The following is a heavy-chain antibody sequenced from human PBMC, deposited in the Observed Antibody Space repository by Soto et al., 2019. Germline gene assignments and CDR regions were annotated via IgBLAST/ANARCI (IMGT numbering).Heavy chain of an antibody. CDR3: ARDYDSSGSSGGYFDY. J-gene: IGHJ4*02. CDR1: GGSISSGGYY. Sequence: SETLSLTCTVSGGSISSGGYYWSWIRQHPGKGLEWIGYIYYSGSTYYNPSLKSRVTMSVDTSKNQFSLKLSSVTAADTAVYYCARDYDSSGSSGGYFDYWGQGTLVTVSS. D-gene: IGHD3-22*01. CDR2: IYYSGST. V-gene: IGHV4-31*03.